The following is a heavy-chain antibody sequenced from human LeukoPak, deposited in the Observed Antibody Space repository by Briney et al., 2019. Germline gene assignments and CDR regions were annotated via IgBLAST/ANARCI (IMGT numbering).Heavy chain of an antibody. CDR3: ARDGGGYRYGYRPTELYWYFDL. Sequence: SETLSLTCTVSGGSISSGSYYWTCIRQPAGKGLEWLGRISTSGSTNFNPALKSRATITIDTSNNQYYLKLSSVTAADTAVYYCARDGGGYRYGYRPTELYWYFDLWGGGTLVSVSS. V-gene: IGHV4-61*02. D-gene: IGHD5-18*01. J-gene: IGHJ2*01. CDR2: ISTSGST. CDR1: GGSISSGSYY.